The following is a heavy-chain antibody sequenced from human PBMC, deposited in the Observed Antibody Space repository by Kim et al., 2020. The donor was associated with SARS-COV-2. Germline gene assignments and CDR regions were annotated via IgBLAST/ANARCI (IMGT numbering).Heavy chain of an antibody. J-gene: IGHJ4*02. CDR2: ISGSGRTI. CDR3: AKDQGTVTTSGAIHFDY. D-gene: IGHD4-17*01. CDR1: GFTFSSYE. Sequence: GGSLRLSCAASGFTFSSYEMNWVRQAPGKGLEWLSYISGSGRTIHYADSVKGRFTVSRDNGKNPLYLQMNSLRAEDTAIYYCAKDQGTVTTSGAIHFDYWGRGTLVTVSS. V-gene: IGHV3-48*03.